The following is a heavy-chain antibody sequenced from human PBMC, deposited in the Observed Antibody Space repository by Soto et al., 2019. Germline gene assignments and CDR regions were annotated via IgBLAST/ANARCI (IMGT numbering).Heavy chain of an antibody. V-gene: IGHV3-48*01. D-gene: IGHD2-2*01. CDR1: GFTFSTYS. CDR2: INSTGTIK. Sequence: GGSLRLSCAASGFTFSTYSMNWVRQAPGKGLEWVAYINSTGTIKYYAGSVKGRFTISRGNAKNSLYLQMNSLRAEDTAVYYCARMSSSISPGCWGQGTLVTVSS. CDR3: ARMSSSISPGC. J-gene: IGHJ4*02.